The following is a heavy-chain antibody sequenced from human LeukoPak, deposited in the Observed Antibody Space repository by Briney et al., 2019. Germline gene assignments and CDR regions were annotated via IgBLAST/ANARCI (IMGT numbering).Heavy chain of an antibody. V-gene: IGHV4-34*01. CDR3: ASGRGARPYFDY. CDR1: GGSFSGYY. D-gene: IGHD4/OR15-4a*01. Sequence: PSETLSLTCAVYGGSFSGYYWSWIRQPPGKGLEWIGEINHSGSTNYNPSLKSRVTISVDTSKNQFSLKLSSVTAADTAVYYCASGRGARPYFDYWGQGTLVTVSS. J-gene: IGHJ4*02. CDR2: INHSGST.